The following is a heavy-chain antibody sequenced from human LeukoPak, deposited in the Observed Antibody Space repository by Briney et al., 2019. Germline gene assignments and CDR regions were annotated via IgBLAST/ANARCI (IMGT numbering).Heavy chain of an antibody. V-gene: IGHV3-21*01. CDR3: ARAFSSSSSGFDY. CDR2: ISSSSSYI. J-gene: IGHJ4*02. Sequence: GGSLRLSCGASAFTFSTDNMNWVRQAPGKGLEWVSSISSSSSYIYYADSVKGRFTISRDNAKNSLYLQMNSLRAEDTAVYYCARAFSSSSSGFDYWGQGTLVTVSS. CDR1: AFTFSTDN. D-gene: IGHD6-6*01.